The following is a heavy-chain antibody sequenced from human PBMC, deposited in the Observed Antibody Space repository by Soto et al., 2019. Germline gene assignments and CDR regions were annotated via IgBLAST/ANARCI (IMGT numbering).Heavy chain of an antibody. CDR2: IKSDGSII. J-gene: IGHJ4*02. CDR3: ARGKSVVTTAPDY. V-gene: IGHV3-74*03. CDR1: GFTISNYW. D-gene: IGHD2-21*02. Sequence: EVQLVESGGALVQPGGSLRLSCAASGFTISNYWMHWARQAPGKGLVWVSRIKSDGSIITYADSVRGRFTISRDNVMIMLYLQMNSLRADDTAVYYCARGKSVVTTAPDYWGQGTLVTVSS.